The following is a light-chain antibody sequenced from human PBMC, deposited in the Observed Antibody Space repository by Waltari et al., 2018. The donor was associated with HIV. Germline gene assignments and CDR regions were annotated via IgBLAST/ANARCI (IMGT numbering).Light chain of an antibody. J-gene: IGKJ4*01. CDR3: QQYFRIPPT. CDR2: WAS. Sequence: DIVMTQSPDSLPVSLGERATINCTSSRTILYSSDNRNYLAWYQQKPRQPPKWHISWASTRESEVPNRFSGSGSGTDFALTITRLQAEDVAVYHCQQYFRIPPTFGGGTKVEIK. CDR1: RTILYSSDNRNY. V-gene: IGKV4-1*01.